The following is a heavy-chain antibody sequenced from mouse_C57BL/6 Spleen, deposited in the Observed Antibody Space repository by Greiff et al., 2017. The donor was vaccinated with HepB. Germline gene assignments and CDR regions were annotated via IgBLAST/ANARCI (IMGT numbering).Heavy chain of an antibody. CDR2: IYPSDSET. V-gene: IGHV1-61*01. CDR1: GYTFTSYW. J-gene: IGHJ2*01. D-gene: IGHD2-4*01. CDR3: ARDDYDVGFDY. Sequence: VQLQQPGAELVRPGSSVKLSCKASGYTFTSYWMDWVKQRPGQGLEWIGNIYPSDSETHYNQKFKDKATLTVDKSSSTAYMQLSSLTSEDSAVYYCARDDYDVGFDYWGQGTTLTVSS.